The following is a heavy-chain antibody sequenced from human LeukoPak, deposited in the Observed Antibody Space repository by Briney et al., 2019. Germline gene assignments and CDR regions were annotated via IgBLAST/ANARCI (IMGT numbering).Heavy chain of an antibody. CDR1: GGSISGYY. Sequence: SETLSLTCTVSGGSISGYYWSWIRQPPGKGLEWIGYIYYSGSTNYNPSLKSRVTISVDTSKNQFSPKLSSVTAADTAVYYCARHFRVYTMYYFDYWGQGTLVTVSS. D-gene: IGHD3-10*02. V-gene: IGHV4-59*08. CDR2: IYYSGST. J-gene: IGHJ4*02. CDR3: ARHFRVYTMYYFDY.